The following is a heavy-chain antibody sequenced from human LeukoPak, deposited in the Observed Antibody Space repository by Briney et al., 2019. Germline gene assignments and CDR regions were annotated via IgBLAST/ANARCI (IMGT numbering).Heavy chain of an antibody. Sequence: SETLSLTCAVYGGSFTDYYWSWIRQPPGKGLEWIGEINHSGSTNYNPSLKSRVTISVDTSKNQFSLKLNSVTAADTAVYYCARHRITMVRGVRNWFDPWGQGTLVTVSS. V-gene: IGHV4-34*01. D-gene: IGHD3-10*01. CDR1: GGSFTDYY. J-gene: IGHJ5*02. CDR3: ARHRITMVRGVRNWFDP. CDR2: INHSGST.